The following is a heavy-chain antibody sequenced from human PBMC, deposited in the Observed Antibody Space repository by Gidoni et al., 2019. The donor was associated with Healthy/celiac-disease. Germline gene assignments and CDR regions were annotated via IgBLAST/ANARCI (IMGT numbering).Heavy chain of an antibody. CDR3: AKDVNSGRYYSLGSASWSYDYYGMDV. J-gene: IGHJ6*02. CDR2: ISYDGSNK. Sequence: QVQLVESGGGAVQPGRSLRLSCAASGFPFRSYGMHWVRQAPGKGLEWVAVISYDGSNKYYADSVKGRFTISRDNSKNTLYLQMNSLRAEDTAVYYCAKDVNSGRYYSLGSASWSYDYYGMDVWGQGTTVTVSS. D-gene: IGHD1-26*01. CDR1: GFPFRSYG. V-gene: IGHV3-30*18.